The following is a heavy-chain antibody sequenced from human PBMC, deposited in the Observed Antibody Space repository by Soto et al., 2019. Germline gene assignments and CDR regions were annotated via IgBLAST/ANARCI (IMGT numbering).Heavy chain of an antibody. D-gene: IGHD3-9*01. CDR2: ISAYNGNT. CDR3: ARDQSNDILTGYPDAFDI. CDR1: GYTFTSYG. J-gene: IGHJ3*02. V-gene: IGHV1-18*01. Sequence: QVQLVQSGAEVKKPGASVKVSCKASGYTFTSYGISWVRQAPGQGLEWMGWISAYNGNTNYAQKLQGRVTMTTDTSTSTAYMELRSLRSDDTAVYYCARDQSNDILTGYPDAFDIWGQGTMVTVSS.